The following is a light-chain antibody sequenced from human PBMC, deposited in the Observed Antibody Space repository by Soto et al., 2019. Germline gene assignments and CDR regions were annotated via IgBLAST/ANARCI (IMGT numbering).Light chain of an antibody. Sequence: QPVLTQPPSASATPGQRVSISCSGSRSNIGSNYVYWYQQLPGAAPRLLMYSNNQRPSGVPGRFSVSKSGTSASLAISGLRSEDEADYYCAAWDDNLSGWVFGGGTKLTV. CDR3: AAWDDNLSGWV. V-gene: IGLV1-47*02. CDR1: RSNIGSNY. J-gene: IGLJ3*02. CDR2: SNN.